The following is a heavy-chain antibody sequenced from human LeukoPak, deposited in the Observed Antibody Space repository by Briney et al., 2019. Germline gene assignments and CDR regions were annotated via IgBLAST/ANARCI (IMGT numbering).Heavy chain of an antibody. J-gene: IGHJ4*02. Sequence: SETLSLTSTVSGGSISSYYWSWIRQPPGKGLEWIGYIYYSGSTNYNPSLKSRVTISVDTSKNQFSLKLSSVTAADTAVYYCAREGRDYGGAYYFDYWGQGTLVTVSS. D-gene: IGHD4-23*01. CDR3: AREGRDYGGAYYFDY. V-gene: IGHV4-59*01. CDR2: IYYSGST. CDR1: GGSISSYY.